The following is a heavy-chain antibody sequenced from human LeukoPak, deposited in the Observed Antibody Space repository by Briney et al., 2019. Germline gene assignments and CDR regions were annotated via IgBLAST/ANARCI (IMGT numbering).Heavy chain of an antibody. Sequence: SETLSLTCAVYGGSFSGYFWSWVRQPPGKGLEWIGEINHSGSTNYNPSLKSRITISVDTSKNQFSLKLSSVTAADTAVYYCAATEGFDFWSGSRNWFDPWGQGTLVTVSS. CDR3: AATEGFDFWSGSRNWFDP. CDR1: GGSFSGYF. CDR2: INHSGST. V-gene: IGHV4-34*01. D-gene: IGHD3-3*01. J-gene: IGHJ5*02.